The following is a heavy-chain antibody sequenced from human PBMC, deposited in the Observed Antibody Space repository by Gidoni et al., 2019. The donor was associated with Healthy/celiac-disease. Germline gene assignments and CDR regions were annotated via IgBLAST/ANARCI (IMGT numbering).Heavy chain of an antibody. J-gene: IGHJ4*02. V-gene: IGHV4-4*02. CDR3: ARARRDGYNLSY. CDR2: IYHSGST. Sequence: QVQLQESGPGLVKPSGTLSLTCAVTGGSLSSSNWWSWVRQPPGKGLEWIGEIYHSGSTNYNPSLTSRVTISVDKSKNQFSLKLSSVTAADTAVYYCARARRDGYNLSYWGQGTLVTVSS. D-gene: IGHD5-12*01. CDR1: GGSLSSSNW.